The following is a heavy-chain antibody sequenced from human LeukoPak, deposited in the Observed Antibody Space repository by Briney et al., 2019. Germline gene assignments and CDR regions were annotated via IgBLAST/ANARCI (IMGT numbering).Heavy chain of an antibody. J-gene: IGHJ4*02. CDR2: IKQDGSEK. V-gene: IGHV3-7*01. CDR3: ARNGRTGDY. Sequence: GGSLRLSCAASGFTFNNHWMSWVRQAPGKGPEWVANIKQDGSEKYYVDSVKGRFTISRDNAKNSLYLQMNSLRAEDTAVYYCARNGRTGDYWGQGTLVTVSS. CDR1: GFTFNNHW.